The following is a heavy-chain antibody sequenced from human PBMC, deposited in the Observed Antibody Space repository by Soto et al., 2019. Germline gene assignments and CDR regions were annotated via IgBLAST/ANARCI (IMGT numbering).Heavy chain of an antibody. D-gene: IGHD4-17*01. V-gene: IGHV4-30-2*01. Sequence: SSETLSLTCAVSGGSISSGGYSWSWIRQPPGKGLEWIGYIYHSGSTYYNPSLKSRVTISVDRSKNQFSLKLSSVTAADTAVYYCARGGYGGFFDYWGQGTLVTVS. CDR1: GGSISSGGYS. CDR2: IYHSGST. CDR3: ARGGYGGFFDY. J-gene: IGHJ4*02.